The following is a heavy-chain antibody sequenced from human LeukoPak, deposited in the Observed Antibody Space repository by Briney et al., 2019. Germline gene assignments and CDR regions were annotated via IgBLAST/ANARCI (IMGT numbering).Heavy chain of an antibody. CDR1: GFTFDDYA. D-gene: IGHD6-6*01. CDR2: ISWNSGSI. CDR3: AKGESSSLPDWYFDV. Sequence: GGSLRLSCAASGFTFDDYAMHWVRQAPGKGLEWVSGISWNSGSIGYADSVEGRFTISRDNAKNSLYLQKNSLRAEDMALYYCAKGESSSLPDWYFDVWGRGTLVTVSS. V-gene: IGHV3-9*03. J-gene: IGHJ2*01.